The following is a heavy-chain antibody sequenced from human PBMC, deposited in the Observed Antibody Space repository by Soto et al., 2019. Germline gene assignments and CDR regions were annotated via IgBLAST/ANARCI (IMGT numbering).Heavy chain of an antibody. V-gene: IGHV3-23*01. Sequence: EVQLLESGGGLVQPGGSLRLSCAASGFTFSSYAMSWVRQAPGKGLEWVSVISTSGATTQYADSVKGRFTISRDNSKNTLYLQMNSLRVEDTAVYYCAGVKRSSNYAAGSYYGGQGTLVTVSS. J-gene: IGHJ4*02. D-gene: IGHD4-4*01. CDR1: GFTFSSYA. CDR2: ISTSGATT. CDR3: AGVKRSSNYAAGSYY.